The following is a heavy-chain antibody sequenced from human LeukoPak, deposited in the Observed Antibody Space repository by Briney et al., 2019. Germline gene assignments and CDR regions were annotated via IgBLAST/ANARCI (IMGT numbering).Heavy chain of an antibody. J-gene: IGHJ3*02. D-gene: IGHD1-26*01. CDR2: IYTSGST. CDR1: GGSISSGSYY. CDR3: ARGAGGSYPGKGAFDI. V-gene: IGHV4-61*02. Sequence: PSETLSLTCTVSGGSISSGSYYWSWIRQPAGKGLEWIGRIYTSGSTNYNPSLKSRVIISVDTSKNQFSLKLSSVTAADTAVYYCARGAGGSYPGKGAFDIWGQGTMVTVSS.